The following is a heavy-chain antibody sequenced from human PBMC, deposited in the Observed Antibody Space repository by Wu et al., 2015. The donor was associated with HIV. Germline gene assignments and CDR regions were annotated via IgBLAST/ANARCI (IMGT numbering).Heavy chain of an antibody. V-gene: IGHV1-69*05. CDR3: ARYSYYYDSSGYTDAFDI. CDR1: GGTFSSYA. J-gene: IGHJ3*02. D-gene: IGHD3-22*01. Sequence: QVQLVQSGAEVKKPGSSVKVSCKASGGTFSSYAISWVRQAPGQGLEWMGGIIPIFGTANYAQKFQGRVTITTDESTSTAYMELSSLRSEDTAVYYCARYSYYYDSSGYTDAFDIWGQGTMVTVSS. CDR2: IIPIFGTA.